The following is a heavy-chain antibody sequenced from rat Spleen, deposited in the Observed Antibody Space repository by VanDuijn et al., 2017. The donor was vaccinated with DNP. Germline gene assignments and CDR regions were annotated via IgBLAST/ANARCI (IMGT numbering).Heavy chain of an antibody. V-gene: IGHV5-7*01. CDR2: ISYDGSDT. CDR3: AGRPPPTRGPFDY. D-gene: IGHD1-4*01. Sequence: EVQLVESGGGLVQPGRSMKLSCAVSRITFSDHNMAWVRQAPKKGLEWVATISYDGSDTYYRDSVQGRVTISRDNAKSTLYLQMDSLRSEDTATYYCAGRPPPTRGPFDYWGQGVLVTVSS. J-gene: IGHJ2*01. CDR1: RITFSDHN.